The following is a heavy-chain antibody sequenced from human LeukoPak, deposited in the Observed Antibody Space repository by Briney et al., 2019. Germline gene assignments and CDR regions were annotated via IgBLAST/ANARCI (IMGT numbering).Heavy chain of an antibody. J-gene: IGHJ6*03. V-gene: IGHV1-18*01. CDR2: ISAYNGNT. CDR1: GYTFTSCG. D-gene: IGHD2-2*01. Sequence: RASVKVSCKASGYTFTSCGISWVRQAPGQGLEWMGWISAYNGNTNYAQKLQGRVTMTTDTSTSTAYMELRSLRSDDTAVYYCARSVGEVPAINYYYYMDVWGKGTTVTVSS. CDR3: ARSVGEVPAINYYYYMDV.